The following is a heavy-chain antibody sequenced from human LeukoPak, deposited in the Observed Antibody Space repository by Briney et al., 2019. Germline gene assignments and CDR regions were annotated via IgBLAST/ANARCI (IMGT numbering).Heavy chain of an antibody. CDR3: ARVPGPRGYDSDYYYMDV. CDR2: IIPIFGTA. Sequence: SVKVSCKASGYTFTSYYMHWVRQAPGQGLEWMGGIIPIFGTANYAQKFQGRVTITADESTSTAYMELSSLRSEDTAVYYCARVPGPRGYDSDYYYMDVWGKGTTVTISS. J-gene: IGHJ6*03. V-gene: IGHV1-69*13. D-gene: IGHD5-12*01. CDR1: GYTFTSYY.